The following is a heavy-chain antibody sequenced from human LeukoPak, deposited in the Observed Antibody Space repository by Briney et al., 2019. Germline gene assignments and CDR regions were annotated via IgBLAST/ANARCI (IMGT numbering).Heavy chain of an antibody. Sequence: ASVKVSCKTSGYSFNSHHVHWVRQAPGQGLEWMGVKFSHDGTTSYTQNFQGRLTMTRDTSTSTVYRELSSLRSEDTAVYYCARDSGNFHYDMDVWGQGTTVIVSS. CDR1: GYSFNSHH. D-gene: IGHD3-10*01. CDR2: KFSHDGTT. V-gene: IGHV1-46*02. CDR3: ARDSGNFHYDMDV. J-gene: IGHJ6*02.